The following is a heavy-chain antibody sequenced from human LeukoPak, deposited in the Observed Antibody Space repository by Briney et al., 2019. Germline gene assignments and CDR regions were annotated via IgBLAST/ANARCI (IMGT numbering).Heavy chain of an antibody. Sequence: PGGSLRLSCAASGFTFSSSWMSWVRQAPGKGLEWVANIKQDGSEKYYVESVKGRFTISRDNTKNSLYLQMDSLIAEDTAVYYCVRISTAVAGADYWGQGTLVTVSS. V-gene: IGHV3-7*01. CDR2: IKQDGSEK. CDR1: GFTFSSSW. J-gene: IGHJ4*02. D-gene: IGHD6-19*01. CDR3: VRISTAVAGADY.